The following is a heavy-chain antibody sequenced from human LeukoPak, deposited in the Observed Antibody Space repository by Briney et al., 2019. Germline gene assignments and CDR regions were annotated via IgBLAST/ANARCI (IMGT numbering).Heavy chain of an antibody. J-gene: IGHJ5*02. CDR1: DYSISSIYY. Sequence: PSETLSLTCAASDYSISSIYYWGWIRQPPGKGLEWIGSIYHSGSTYYNPSLKSRVTISVDTSKNQFSLKLSSVTAADTAVYYCARRYYDSSGYQGVWFDPWGQGTLVTVSS. CDR3: ARRYYDSSGYQGVWFDP. CDR2: IYHSGST. V-gene: IGHV4-38-2*01. D-gene: IGHD3-22*01.